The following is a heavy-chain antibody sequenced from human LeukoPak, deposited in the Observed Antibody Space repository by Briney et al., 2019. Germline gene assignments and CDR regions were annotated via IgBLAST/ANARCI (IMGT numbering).Heavy chain of an antibody. J-gene: IGHJ3*02. Sequence: GGSLRLSCAPSGFTFDDYGMSWVRHTPGKGLEWVSGIYWNGGSTGYAHSVKGRFTISRDNAKNSLYLQMNSLRAEDTALYYCARDARYTATDAFDIWGQGTMVTVSS. D-gene: IGHD5-18*01. CDR1: GFTFDDYG. V-gene: IGHV3-20*04. CDR3: ARDARYTATDAFDI. CDR2: IYWNGGST.